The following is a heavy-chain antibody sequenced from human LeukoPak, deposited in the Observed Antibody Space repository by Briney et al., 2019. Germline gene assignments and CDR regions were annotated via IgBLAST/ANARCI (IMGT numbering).Heavy chain of an antibody. Sequence: GGSLRLSCAASGFTFSSYSMSWVRQAPGKGLEWVSYISSSSSTIYYADSVKGRFTNSRDNAKNSLYLQMNSLRAEDTAVYYCARPFGFGAFDIWGQGTMVTVSS. CDR2: ISSSSSTI. CDR1: GFTFSSYS. D-gene: IGHD3-10*01. J-gene: IGHJ3*02. V-gene: IGHV3-48*01. CDR3: ARPFGFGAFDI.